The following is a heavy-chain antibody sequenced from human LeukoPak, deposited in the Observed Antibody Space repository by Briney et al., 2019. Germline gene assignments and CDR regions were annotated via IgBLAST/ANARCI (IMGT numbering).Heavy chain of an antibody. CDR1: GYTFTGYY. J-gene: IGHJ4*02. CDR2: INPNSGGT. V-gene: IGHV1-2*02. D-gene: IGHD2-2*01. CDR3: ARADCSSTSCYYYY. Sequence: ASVKVSCKASGYTFTGYYMHWVRQAPGQGLELMGWINPNSGGTNYAQKFQGRVTMTRDTSISTAYMELSRLRSDDTAVYYCARADCSSTSCYYYYWGQGTLVTVSS.